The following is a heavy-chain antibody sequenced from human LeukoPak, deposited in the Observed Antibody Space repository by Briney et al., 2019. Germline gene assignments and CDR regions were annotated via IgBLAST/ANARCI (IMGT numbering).Heavy chain of an antibody. CDR2: INPHSGGT. D-gene: IGHD1-26*01. CDR3: ARDMDSAPDFFDY. Sequence: ASVKVSCKSAGYTFTDYYMHWVRQAPGQGLEWMGWINPHSGGTDHAQKLQGRVTMTRDTSISTAYMEMSRLRSDDTAVYYCARDMDSAPDFFDYWGLGTLVTVSS. CDR1: GYTFTDYY. V-gene: IGHV1-2*02. J-gene: IGHJ4*02.